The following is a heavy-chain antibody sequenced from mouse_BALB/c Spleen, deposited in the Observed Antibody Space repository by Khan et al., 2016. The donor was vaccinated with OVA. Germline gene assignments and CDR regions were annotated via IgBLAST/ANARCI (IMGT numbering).Heavy chain of an antibody. CDR2: VNPNNGDT. Sequence: EVQLQQSGPDLVKPGASVKISCKASGYSFTAYYLSWVKQSHGESLEWIGRVNPNNGDTTYNQKFKGKAILTVDKSSNTAYMDLRSLTSEDSAGYYCARGYDFFAYWGQGTLVTVSA. J-gene: IGHJ3*01. D-gene: IGHD2-14*01. V-gene: IGHV1-26*01. CDR3: ARGYDFFAY. CDR1: GYSFTAYY.